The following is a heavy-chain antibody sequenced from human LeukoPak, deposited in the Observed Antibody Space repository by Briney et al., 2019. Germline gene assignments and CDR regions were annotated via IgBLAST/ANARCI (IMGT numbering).Heavy chain of an antibody. J-gene: IGHJ4*02. CDR2: ISYDASNK. D-gene: IGHD3-3*01. CDR1: GFTLSSYG. Sequence: GGSLRLSCAASGFTLSSYGMHWVRQAPGKGLEWMAVISYDASNKYYADSVKGRFTISRDNSKNTLYLQMNSLRAEDTAVYYCAKGFYWSGYYQYWGQGTLVTVSS. CDR3: AKGFYWSGYYQY. V-gene: IGHV3-30*18.